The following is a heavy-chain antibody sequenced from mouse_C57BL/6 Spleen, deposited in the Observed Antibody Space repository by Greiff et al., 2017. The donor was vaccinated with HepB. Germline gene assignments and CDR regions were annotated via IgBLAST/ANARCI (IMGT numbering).Heavy chain of an antibody. CDR3: ASSELGVSYYAMDY. V-gene: IGHV1-69*01. CDR1: GYTFTSYW. D-gene: IGHD4-1*01. J-gene: IGHJ4*01. CDR2: IDPSDSYT. Sequence: QVQLQQSGAELVMPGASVKLSCKASGYTFTSYWMHWVKQRPGQGLEWIGEIDPSDSYTNYNQKFKGKSTLTVDKSSSTAYMQISSLTSEASAVYYCASSELGVSYYAMDYWGQGTSVTVSS.